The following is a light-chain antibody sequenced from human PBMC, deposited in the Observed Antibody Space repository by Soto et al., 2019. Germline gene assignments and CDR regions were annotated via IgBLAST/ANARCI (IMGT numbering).Light chain of an antibody. CDR2: ATS. CDR3: QQSNSIPYT. V-gene: IGKV3-15*01. CDR1: QSVSSN. J-gene: IGKJ2*01. Sequence: ERVMTQSPATLSASPGERVTLSCRASQSVSSNLAWYQHKPGQAPRLLIYATSTRAPGVSARFSGSGSGSGTEFTLTISSLQSEDIAVYYCQQSNSIPYTFGQGTKLEI.